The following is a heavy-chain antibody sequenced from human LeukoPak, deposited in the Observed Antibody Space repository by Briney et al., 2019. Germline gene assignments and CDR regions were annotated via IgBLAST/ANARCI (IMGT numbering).Heavy chain of an antibody. J-gene: IGHJ3*02. CDR1: GFTFDDYA. Sequence: SGRSLRLSCAASGFTFDDYAMHWVRQAPGKGLEWVSGISWNSGSIGYADSVKGRFTISRDNAKNSLYLQMNSLRAEDMASYYCAKDQYGDYVSGGGAFDIWGQGTMVTVSS. CDR3: AKDQYGDYVSGGGAFDI. V-gene: IGHV3-9*03. CDR2: ISWNSGSI. D-gene: IGHD4-17*01.